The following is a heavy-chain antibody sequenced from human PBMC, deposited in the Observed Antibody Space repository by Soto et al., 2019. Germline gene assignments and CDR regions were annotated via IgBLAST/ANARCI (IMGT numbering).Heavy chain of an antibody. CDR1: GYTFTTFW. CDR3: ARLYRTSDTCDSCFDP. CDR2: IDPRDSYT. Sequence: PGESLKISCTGFGYTFTTFWISWVRQRPGKGLEWMGRIDPRDSYTNYSPSFQGRVSISVDKSISTAYLQWSSLEASDTAIYYCARLYRTSDTCDSCFDPWGQGTLVTVSS. J-gene: IGHJ5*02. V-gene: IGHV5-10-1*01. D-gene: IGHD2-8*01.